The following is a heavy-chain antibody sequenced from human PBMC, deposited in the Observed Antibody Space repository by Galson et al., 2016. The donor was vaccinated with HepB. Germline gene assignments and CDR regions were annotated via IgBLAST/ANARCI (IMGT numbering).Heavy chain of an antibody. Sequence: SLRLSCADSGFIFRSYAMNWVRQAPGKGLEWLAVIPNDGSNKYFADSVKGRFTISRDNSKNTLYLQMNSLRAEDTAVYYCARFIASPWNDYYYYGMDVWGKGTTVTVSS. J-gene: IGHJ6*04. CDR2: IPNDGSNK. CDR1: GFIFRSYA. D-gene: IGHD1-1*01. CDR3: ARFIASPWNDYYYYGMDV. V-gene: IGHV3-30-3*01.